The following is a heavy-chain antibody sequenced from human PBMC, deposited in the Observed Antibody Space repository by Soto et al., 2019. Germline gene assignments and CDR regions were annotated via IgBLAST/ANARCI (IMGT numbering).Heavy chain of an antibody. J-gene: IGHJ4*02. Sequence: ETLSLTCTVSGGSISDFDWSWSRQPPGKGLEWIGYIYYSGSTNYNPSLKSRVTISVDTSKNQFPLNLRSMSPADTAVYYCARVGGLAARTFDYWGPGTLVTVSS. D-gene: IGHD6-6*01. V-gene: IGHV4-59*01. CDR2: IYYSGST. CDR1: GGSISDFD. CDR3: ARVGGLAARTFDY.